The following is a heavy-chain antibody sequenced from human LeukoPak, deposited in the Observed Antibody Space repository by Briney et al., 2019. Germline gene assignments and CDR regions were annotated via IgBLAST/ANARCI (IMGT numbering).Heavy chain of an antibody. Sequence: ASVKVSCKASGYTFTSYYMHWVRQAPGQRLEWMGWINAGNGNTKYSQKFQGRVTITRDTSASTAYMELSSLRSEDTAVYYCARVLYQLLHVFDYWGQGTLVTVSS. CDR1: GYTFTSYY. V-gene: IGHV1-3*01. CDR2: INAGNGNT. CDR3: ARVLYQLLHVFDY. D-gene: IGHD2-2*01. J-gene: IGHJ4*02.